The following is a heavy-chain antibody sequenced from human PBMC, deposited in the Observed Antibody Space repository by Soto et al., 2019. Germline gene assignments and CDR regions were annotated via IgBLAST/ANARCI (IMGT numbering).Heavy chain of an antibody. CDR2: INPSGGST. D-gene: IGHD6-6*01. J-gene: IGHJ4*02. CDR3: ARDEESSSSGWVFDY. Sequence: QVQLVQSGAEVKKPGASVKVSCKASGYTFTSYYMHWVRQAPGQGLEWMGIINPSGGSTSYAQKFQGRVTMTRDTSTSTVYMELSSRRSEDTAVYYCARDEESSSSGWVFDYWGQGTLVTASS. V-gene: IGHV1-46*01. CDR1: GYTFTSYY.